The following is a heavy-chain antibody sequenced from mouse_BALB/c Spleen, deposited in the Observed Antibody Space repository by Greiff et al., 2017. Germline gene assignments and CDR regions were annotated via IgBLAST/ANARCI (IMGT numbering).Heavy chain of an antibody. CDR2: ISNGGGST. J-gene: IGHJ3*01. CDR3: ARPDSSGSWFAY. D-gene: IGHD3-2*01. V-gene: IGHV5-12-2*01. CDR1: GFTFSSYT. Sequence: EVQRVESGGGLVQPGGSLKLSCAASGFTFSSYTMSWVRQTPEKRLEWVAYISNGGGSTYYPDTVKGRFTISRDNAKNTLYLQMSSLKSEDTAMYYCARPDSSGSWFAYWGQGTLGTVSA.